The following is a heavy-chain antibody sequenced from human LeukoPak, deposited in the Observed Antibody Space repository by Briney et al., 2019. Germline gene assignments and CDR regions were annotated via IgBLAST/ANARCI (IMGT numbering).Heavy chain of an antibody. CDR3: ARDRGYDSSGYRQRAYYYYGMDV. CDR2: IWYDGSNK. J-gene: IGHJ6*02. CDR1: GFTFSSYG. V-gene: IGHV3-33*01. D-gene: IGHD3-22*01. Sequence: PGRSLRLSCAASGFTFSSYGMHWVRQAPGKGLEWVAVIWYDGSNKYYADSVKGRFTISRDNSKNTLYLQMNSLRAEDTAVYYCARDRGYDSSGYRQRAYYYYGMDVWGQGTTVTVSS.